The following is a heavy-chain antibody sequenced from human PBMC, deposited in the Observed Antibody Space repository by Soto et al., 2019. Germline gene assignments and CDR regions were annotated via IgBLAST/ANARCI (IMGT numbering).Heavy chain of an antibody. Sequence: QVQLVQSGAEVKKPGASVKVSCKASGYTFTGYYMHWVRQAPGQGLEWMGWINPNSGCTNYAQKFQGWVTMSSDTCISTASMELSRLGSDDTAVYYRAQGGIIVGATTPGYCMDVWGRGTTVTVSS. V-gene: IGHV1-2*04. D-gene: IGHD1-26*01. CDR1: GYTFTGYY. CDR2: INPNSGCT. J-gene: IGHJ6*02. CDR3: AQGGIIVGATTPGYCMDV.